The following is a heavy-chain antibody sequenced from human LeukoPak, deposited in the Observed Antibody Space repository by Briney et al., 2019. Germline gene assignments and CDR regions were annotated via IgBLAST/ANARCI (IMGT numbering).Heavy chain of an antibody. CDR1: GGSFSGYY. V-gene: IGHV4-34*01. J-gene: IGHJ4*02. Sequence: SETLSLTCAVYGGSFSGYYWSWIRQPPGKGLEWIGEINHSGSTNYNPSLKSRVTISVDTSKNQFSLKLSSVTAADTAVYYCARGEHTGSSWDDWGQGTLVTVSS. CDR3: ARGEHTGSSWDD. D-gene: IGHD6-13*01. CDR2: INHSGST.